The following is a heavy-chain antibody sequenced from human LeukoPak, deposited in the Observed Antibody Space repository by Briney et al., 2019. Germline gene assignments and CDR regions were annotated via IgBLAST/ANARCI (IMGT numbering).Heavy chain of an antibody. CDR2: ISSSSSYI. V-gene: IGHV3-21*01. J-gene: IGHJ4*02. D-gene: IGHD2-15*01. CDR3: ARSGYCSGGSCYFYR. Sequence: PGGSLRLSCAASGFTFSSYSMNWVRQAPGKGLEWVSSISSSSSYIYYADSVKGRFTISRDNAKNSLYLQMNSLRAEDTAVYYCARSGYCSGGSCYFYRWGQGTLVTVSS. CDR1: GFTFSSYS.